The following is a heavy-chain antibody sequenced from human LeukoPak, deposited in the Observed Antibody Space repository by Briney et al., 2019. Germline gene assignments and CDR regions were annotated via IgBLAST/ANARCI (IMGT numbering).Heavy chain of an antibody. CDR2: IFGGGGSA. Sequence: PGGSLRLSCAASGFTFGSYAMYWVRQAPGKGLEWVSGIFGGGGSAHYADSVRGRFTISRDNSKNTVYLQMDSLRAEDTATYYCTKTTTGYSSGRYPAWPIDYWGQGTLVTVSS. J-gene: IGHJ4*02. CDR3: TKTTTGYSSGRYPAWPIDY. V-gene: IGHV3-23*01. CDR1: GFTFGSYA. D-gene: IGHD2-15*01.